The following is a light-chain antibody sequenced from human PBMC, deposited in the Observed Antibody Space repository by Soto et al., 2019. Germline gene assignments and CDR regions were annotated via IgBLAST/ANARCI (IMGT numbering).Light chain of an antibody. CDR1: ISDISIYNY. J-gene: IGLJ1*01. CDR3: CSYTSSTNYV. Sequence: SLPSPPASVSGSPVQSISISCTGTISDISIYNYVSWYQQHPGKAPKLIIYEVSNRPSGISNRFSGAKSGNTASLTISGLQVEDEADYYCCSYTSSTNYVFGAGTQVTV. V-gene: IGLV2-14*01. CDR2: EVS.